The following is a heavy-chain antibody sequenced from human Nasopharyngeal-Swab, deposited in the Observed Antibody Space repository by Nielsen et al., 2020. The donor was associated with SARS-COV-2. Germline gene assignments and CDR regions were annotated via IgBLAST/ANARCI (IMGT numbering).Heavy chain of an antibody. V-gene: IGHV4-61*08. CDR2: IYYSGST. Sequence: PETLSLTCTVSGGSISSGDYYWSWIRQPPGKGLEWIGYIYYSGSTNYNPSLKSRVTISVDTSKNQFSLKLSSVTAADTAVYYCAARGSSGWFGYWGQGTLVTVSS. J-gene: IGHJ4*02. CDR1: GGSISSGDYY. CDR3: AARGSSGWFGY. D-gene: IGHD6-19*01.